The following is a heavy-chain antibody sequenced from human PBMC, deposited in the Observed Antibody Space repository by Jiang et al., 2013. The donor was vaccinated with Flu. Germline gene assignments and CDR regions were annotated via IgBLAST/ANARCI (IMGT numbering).Heavy chain of an antibody. Sequence: KLSCKASGYTFTRYFMHWVRQAPGQGLEWMGWINAGGNTKYSQKFQGRVTITRDTSASTAYMELSGLRSEDSAVYYCARDFSIIRDSGWFDPWGQGTQVTVSS. CDR3: ARDFSIIRDSGWFDP. D-gene: IGHD4/OR15-4a*01. CDR1: GYTFTRYF. J-gene: IGHJ5*02. V-gene: IGHV1-3*01. CDR2: INAGGNT.